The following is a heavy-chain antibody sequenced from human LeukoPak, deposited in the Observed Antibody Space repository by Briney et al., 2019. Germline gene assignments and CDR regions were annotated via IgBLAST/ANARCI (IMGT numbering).Heavy chain of an antibody. CDR1: GSTFRNAW. CDR2: FKRKTDGGTT. D-gene: IGHD3-9*01. J-gene: IGHJ4*02. Sequence: GGPLRLPCAASGSTFRNAWISWVRQAPGKAGGGVGRFKRKTDGGTTDYAAPVKGRFTISRDDSKNTLYLQMNSLKTEDTAVYYCTTGGRRYFDWLNYWGQGTLVTVSS. V-gene: IGHV3-15*01. CDR3: TTGGRRYFDWLNY.